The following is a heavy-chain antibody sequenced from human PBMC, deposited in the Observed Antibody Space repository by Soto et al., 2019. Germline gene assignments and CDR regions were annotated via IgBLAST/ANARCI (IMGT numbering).Heavy chain of an antibody. CDR2: IYHSGST. Sequence: QLQLQESGSGLVKPSQTLSLTCAVSGGSISSGGYSWSWIRQPPGKGLEWIGYIYHSGSTYYNPSLKSRVTISVDRSKNQFSLKLSSVTAADTAVYYCARGGNYDILTGYLMAYYFDYWGQGTLVTVSS. V-gene: IGHV4-30-2*01. D-gene: IGHD3-9*01. J-gene: IGHJ4*02. CDR3: ARGGNYDILTGYLMAYYFDY. CDR1: GGSISSGGYS.